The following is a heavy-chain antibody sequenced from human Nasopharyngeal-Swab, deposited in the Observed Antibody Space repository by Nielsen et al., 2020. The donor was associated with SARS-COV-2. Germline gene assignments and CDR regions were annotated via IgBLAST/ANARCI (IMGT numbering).Heavy chain of an antibody. CDR1: GFTFNRYW. CDR2: INSDGSDT. Sequence: GESLKISCVASGFTFNRYWLHWVRQVPGTGLQWVSRINSDGSDTRYAESVKGRFTASRDTAKSTLYLQLNSVRAEDTGVYFCAREWERPYYFDYWGQGVLVTVSS. V-gene: IGHV3-74*01. D-gene: IGHD1-26*01. CDR3: AREWERPYYFDY. J-gene: IGHJ4*02.